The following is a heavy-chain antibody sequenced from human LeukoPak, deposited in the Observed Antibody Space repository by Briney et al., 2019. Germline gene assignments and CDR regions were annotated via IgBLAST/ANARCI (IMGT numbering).Heavy chain of an antibody. Sequence: GGSLRLSCAASGFTFSSYAMSWVRQASGKGLEWVSAISGSGGSTYYADSVKGRFTISRDNSKNTLYLQMNSLRAEDTAVYYCATQTGESIDYWGQGTLVTVSS. V-gene: IGHV3-23*01. CDR2: ISGSGGST. D-gene: IGHD7-27*01. J-gene: IGHJ4*02. CDR3: ATQTGESIDY. CDR1: GFTFSSYA.